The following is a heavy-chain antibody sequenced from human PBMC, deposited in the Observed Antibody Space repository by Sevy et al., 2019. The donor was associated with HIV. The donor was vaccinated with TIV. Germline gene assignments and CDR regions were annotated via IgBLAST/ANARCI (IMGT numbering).Heavy chain of an antibody. CDR3: ARGNMITFGRVIATFDA. D-gene: IGHD3-16*02. J-gene: IGHJ4*02. Sequence: ASVKVSCKASGYTFTGHYIHWVRQAPGQGLEWMGLINPNSGATKYAQKFQGRVTMTRDTSISAAYMDLSGLTSDDTAVYYCARGNMITFGRVIATFDAWGRGTQVTVSS. CDR2: INPNSGAT. V-gene: IGHV1-2*02. CDR1: GYTFTGHY.